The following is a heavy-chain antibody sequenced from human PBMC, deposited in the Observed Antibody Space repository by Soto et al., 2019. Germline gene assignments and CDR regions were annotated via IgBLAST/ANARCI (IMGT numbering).Heavy chain of an antibody. CDR2: ISAYNGNT. CDR1: GYTFTSYG. CDR3: ARDMRDYDFWSGSRDFDY. Sequence: ASVKVSCKASGYTFTSYGISWVRQAPGQGLEWMGWISAYNGNTNYAQKHQGRVTMTTDTSTSTAYMELRSLRSDDTAVYYFARDMRDYDFWSGSRDFDYWGQGTLVTVSS. D-gene: IGHD3-3*01. V-gene: IGHV1-18*01. J-gene: IGHJ4*02.